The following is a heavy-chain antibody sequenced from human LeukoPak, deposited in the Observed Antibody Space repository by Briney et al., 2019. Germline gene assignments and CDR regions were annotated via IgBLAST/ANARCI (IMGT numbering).Heavy chain of an antibody. Sequence: GRSLRLSCAASGFTFSSYGMHWVRQAPGKGLEWVAVISYDGSNKYYADSVKGRFTISRDNSKNTLYLQMNSLRAEDTAVYYCAKDITAQAGGFCWGQGTLVTVSS. CDR3: AKDITAQAGGFC. CDR1: GFTFSSYG. CDR2: ISYDGSNK. D-gene: IGHD1-14*01. J-gene: IGHJ4*02. V-gene: IGHV3-30*18.